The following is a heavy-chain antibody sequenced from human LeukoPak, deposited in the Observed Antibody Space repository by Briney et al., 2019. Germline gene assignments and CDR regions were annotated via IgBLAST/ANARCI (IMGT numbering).Heavy chain of an antibody. CDR2: ISGSGGST. CDR3: AKDPLTFGGVIVSN. J-gene: IGHJ4*02. D-gene: IGHD3-16*02. CDR1: GFTFSSYA. Sequence: PGGSLRLSCAAYGFTFSSYAMSWVRQAPGKGLEWVSAISGSGGSTYYTDSVKGRFTISRDNSKNTLYLQMNSLRAEDTAVYYCAKDPLTFGGVIVSNWGQGTLVTVSS. V-gene: IGHV3-23*01.